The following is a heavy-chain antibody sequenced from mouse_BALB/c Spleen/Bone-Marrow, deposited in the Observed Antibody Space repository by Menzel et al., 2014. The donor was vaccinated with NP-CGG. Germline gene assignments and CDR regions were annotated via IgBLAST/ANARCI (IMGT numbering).Heavy chain of an antibody. D-gene: IGHD2-4*01. CDR3: ARARSTMITTGAMDY. V-gene: IGHV5-17*02. J-gene: IGHJ4*01. CDR2: ISSGSSTI. Sequence: EVMLVESGGGLVQPGGSRKLSCAASGFTFSRPGMHWVRQAPEKGLEWVAYISSGSSTIYYADTMKGRFTISRDNPKNTLFLQMTSLRSEDTAMYYCARARSTMITTGAMDYWGQGTSVTVSS. CDR1: GFTFSRPG.